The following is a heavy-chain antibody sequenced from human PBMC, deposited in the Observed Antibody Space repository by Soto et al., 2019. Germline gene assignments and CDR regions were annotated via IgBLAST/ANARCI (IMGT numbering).Heavy chain of an antibody. CDR3: ASDDLFVDNGLDH. D-gene: IGHD1-1*01. CDR1: GFSFSAHG. CDR2: INDGSEE. Sequence: QVQLVESGGGVVRPGTSLRLSCAATGFSFSAHGMHWVRQAPGKGLEWLAVINDGSEEGYADSVRGRFTISRDNARNILSLQMDNLRAEDSALYYCASDDLFVDNGLDHWGQGTLVTVSS. V-gene: IGHV3-33*01. J-gene: IGHJ4*02.